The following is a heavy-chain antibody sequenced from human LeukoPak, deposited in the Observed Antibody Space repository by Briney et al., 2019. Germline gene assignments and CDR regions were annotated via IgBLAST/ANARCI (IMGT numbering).Heavy chain of an antibody. D-gene: IGHD2-2*01. CDR1: GGSISSYY. CDR3: ARESEDIVVVPAAIHYFDY. V-gene: IGHV4-4*07. CDR2: IYTSGST. J-gene: IGHJ4*02. Sequence: SETLSLTCTVSGGSISSYYWSWIRQPPGKGLEWIGRIYTSGSTNYNPSLKSRVTMSVDTSKNQFSLKLSSVTAADTAVYYCARESEDIVVVPAAIHYFDYWGQGTLVAVSS.